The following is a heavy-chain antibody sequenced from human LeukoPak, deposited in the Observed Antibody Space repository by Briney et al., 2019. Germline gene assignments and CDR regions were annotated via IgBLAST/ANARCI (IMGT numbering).Heavy chain of an antibody. CDR2: IRDSGEA. CDR1: GFRVSDYY. J-gene: IGHJ5*02. CDR3: ARDRAASQDWVEFDP. D-gene: IGHD3/OR15-3a*01. Sequence: HAGGSLRLSCAVSGFRVSDYYMRWVRQAPGKGLEWVGLIRDSGEAFYADFARGRFAISRDESENTLYLQMNSLRVEDTAVYFCARDRAASQDWVEFDPWGQGTPVIVSS. V-gene: IGHV3-66*03.